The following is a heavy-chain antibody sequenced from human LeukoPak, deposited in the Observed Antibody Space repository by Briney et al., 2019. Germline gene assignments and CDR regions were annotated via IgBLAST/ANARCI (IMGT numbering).Heavy chain of an antibody. CDR1: GFTVSSNY. V-gene: IGHV3-66*04. D-gene: IGHD5-18*01. CDR3: TRQVDTIDY. CDR2: IYSGGST. J-gene: IGHJ4*02. Sequence: PGGSLRLSCAASGFTVSSNYMSWVRQAPGKGLEWVSVIYSGGSTYYADSVKGRFTISRDNSKNTLNLQMNSLKTEDTAVYYCTRQVDTIDYWGQGTLVTVSS.